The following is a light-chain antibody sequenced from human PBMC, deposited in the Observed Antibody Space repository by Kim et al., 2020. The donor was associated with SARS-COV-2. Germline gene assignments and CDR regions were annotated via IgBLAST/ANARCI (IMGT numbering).Light chain of an antibody. CDR2: EVS. CDR1: SSDVGSYSL. CDR3: CSYAGSGTLV. V-gene: IGLV2-23*02. Sequence: GQSITISCTGTSSDVGSYSLVSWYQQHPGKAPKLMIFEVSKRPSGVSNRFSGSKSGNTASLTISGLQAEDEADYYCCSYAGSGTLVFGGGTQLTVL. J-gene: IGLJ2*01.